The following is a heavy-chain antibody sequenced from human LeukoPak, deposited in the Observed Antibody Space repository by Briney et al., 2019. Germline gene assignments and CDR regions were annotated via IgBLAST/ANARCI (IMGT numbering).Heavy chain of an antibody. CDR3: AKEVGAES. J-gene: IGHJ4*02. CDR1: GFTFSSYG. Sequence: GGSLRLSCAASGFTFSSYGMHWVRQAPDKGLEWVAVTSYDGSNKYYADSVKGRFTISRDNSKNSLYLQMNSLKAEDTAVYCCAKEVGAESWGQGTLVTVSS. V-gene: IGHV3-30*18. D-gene: IGHD1-26*01. CDR2: TSYDGSNK.